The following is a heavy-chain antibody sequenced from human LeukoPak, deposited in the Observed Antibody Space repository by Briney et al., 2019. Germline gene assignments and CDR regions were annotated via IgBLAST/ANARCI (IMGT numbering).Heavy chain of an antibody. CDR3: ARGGGSSSWYTDY. V-gene: IGHV3-48*02. J-gene: IGHJ4*02. D-gene: IGHD6-13*01. CDR1: GFTFSSYE. CDR2: ISSSSSTI. Sequence: GGSLRLSCAASGFTFSSYEMNWVRQAPGKGLEWVSYISSSSSTIYYADSVKGRFTISRDNAMNSLFLQMNSLRDEDTAVYYCARGGGSSSWYTDYWGQGTLVTVSS.